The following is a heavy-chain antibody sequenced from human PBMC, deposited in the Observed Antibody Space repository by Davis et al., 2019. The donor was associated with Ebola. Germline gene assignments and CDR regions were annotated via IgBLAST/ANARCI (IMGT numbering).Heavy chain of an antibody. CDR1: GFTFSSYA. CDR2: IYSGGGT. V-gene: IGHV3-53*01. D-gene: IGHD3-22*01. J-gene: IGHJ4*02. Sequence: GGSLRLSCAASGFTFSSYAMSWVRQAPGKGLECVSVIYSGGGTYYADSVKGRFTISRDNSKNTLYLQMNSLRAEDTAVYYCARGTYYFDSRGYYFDYWGQGTLVTVSS. CDR3: ARGTYYFDSRGYYFDY.